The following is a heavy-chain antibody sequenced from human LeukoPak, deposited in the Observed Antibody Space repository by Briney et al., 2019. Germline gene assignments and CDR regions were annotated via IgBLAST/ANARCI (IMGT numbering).Heavy chain of an antibody. V-gene: IGHV3-30-3*01. CDR3: ARSPYYDILAGSHYYFDY. Sequence: GGSLRLSCAASGFTFSSYAMRWVRQAPGKGLEWVADISYDGSNKYYADSVKGRLTISRDNSKSTLYLQMNSLRAEDTATYYCARSPYYDILAGSHYYFDYWGQGTLVTVSS. J-gene: IGHJ4*02. CDR1: GFTFSSYA. CDR2: ISYDGSNK. D-gene: IGHD3-9*01.